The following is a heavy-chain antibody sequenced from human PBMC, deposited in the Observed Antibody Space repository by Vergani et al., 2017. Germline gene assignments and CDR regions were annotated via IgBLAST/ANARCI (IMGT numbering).Heavy chain of an antibody. CDR1: GFTFSGSA. V-gene: IGHV3-73*02. CDR3: TTGLVGIDY. Sequence: EVQLVESGGGLVQPGGSLQLSCAASGFTFSGSAMHWVRQASGKGLEWVGRIRSKANSYATAYAASVKGRFTISRDDSKNTSYLQMNSLKTEDTAVYYCTTGLVGIDYWGQGTLVTVSS. D-gene: IGHD6-19*01. CDR2: IRSKANSYAT. J-gene: IGHJ4*02.